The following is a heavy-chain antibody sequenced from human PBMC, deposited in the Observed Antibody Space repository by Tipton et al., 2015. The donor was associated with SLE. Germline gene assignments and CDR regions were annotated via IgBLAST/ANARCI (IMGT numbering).Heavy chain of an antibody. CDR1: GGSISNYY. CDR3: ARVVVATTKPLRFDY. J-gene: IGHJ4*02. V-gene: IGHV4-59*01. Sequence: LRLSCTVSGGSISNYYWSWIRQPPGKGLEWIGYIYYSGNTNYNPSLKSRVTISVDTSKNQFSLKLSSVTAADTAVYYCARVVVATTKPLRFDYWGRGPLVTVSS. CDR2: IYYSGNT. D-gene: IGHD5-12*01.